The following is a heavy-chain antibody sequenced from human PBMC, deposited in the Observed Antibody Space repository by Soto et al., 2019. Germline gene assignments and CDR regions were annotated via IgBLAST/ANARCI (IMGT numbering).Heavy chain of an antibody. CDR2: ISGSGGTT. V-gene: IGHV3-23*01. Sequence: EVQLLESGGGLVQPGGSLRLSCAASGFSFSNFDMTWVRQAPGKGLEWVSTISGSGGTTYYADSVKGRFTMFRDNSKNTLYLQMNSLRAEDTAVYFCAKTRRSGGSCVDYWGQGTLVTVSS. D-gene: IGHD2-15*01. J-gene: IGHJ4*02. CDR3: AKTRRSGGSCVDY. CDR1: GFSFSNFD.